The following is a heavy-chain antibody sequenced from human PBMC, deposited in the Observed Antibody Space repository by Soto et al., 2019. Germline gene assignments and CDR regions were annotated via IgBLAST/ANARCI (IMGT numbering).Heavy chain of an antibody. D-gene: IGHD6-13*01. CDR3: ARDQAAGTFDY. Sequence: QVQLLQSGAEVKKPGASVKVSCKASGYTFNSYAISWVRQAPGQGLEWMGWISAYNGNTNYAQMHQGRDTMSTDTSTSKAYLEQRRLRSDETDMYSCARDQAAGTFDYWGQGTLVTVSS. CDR1: GYTFNSYA. V-gene: IGHV1-18*01. J-gene: IGHJ4*02. CDR2: ISAYNGNT.